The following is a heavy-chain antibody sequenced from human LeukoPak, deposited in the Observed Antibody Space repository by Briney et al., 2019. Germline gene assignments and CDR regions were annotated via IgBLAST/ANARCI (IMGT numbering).Heavy chain of an antibody. Sequence: GASVKVSCKASGYTFTSYTMHWVRQAPGQGLEWMGWINPNSGGTNYAQKFQGRVTMTRDTSISTAYIELSRLRSDDTAVYYCARDLWDSSSFSYYYYYMDVWGKGTTVTVSS. D-gene: IGHD6-6*01. CDR3: ARDLWDSSSFSYYYYYMDV. CDR2: INPNSGGT. CDR1: GYTFTSYT. J-gene: IGHJ6*03. V-gene: IGHV1-2*02.